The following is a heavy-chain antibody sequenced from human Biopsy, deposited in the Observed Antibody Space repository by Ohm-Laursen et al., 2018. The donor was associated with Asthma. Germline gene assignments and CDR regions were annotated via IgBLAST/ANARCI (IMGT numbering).Heavy chain of an antibody. J-gene: IGHJ4*02. CDR3: ARATSTWSQSGPHYFDY. V-gene: IGHV4-59*01. Sequence: SETLSLTCVVYGGSFSSNYWSWIRQAPGKGLEWIGYVYSTGSTMYNPSLKSRVTISVDTSINQVSLKLSSVTAADTAVYYCARATSTWSQSGPHYFDYWGQGALVTVSS. D-gene: IGHD6-13*01. CDR1: GGSFSSNY. CDR2: VYSTGST.